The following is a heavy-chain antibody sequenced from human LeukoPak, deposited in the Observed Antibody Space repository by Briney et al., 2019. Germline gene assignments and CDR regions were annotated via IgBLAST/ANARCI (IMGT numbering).Heavy chain of an antibody. V-gene: IGHV3-53*04. J-gene: IGHJ4*02. Sequence: GSLRLSCAASGFTVSSNYMSWVCQAPGQGLEWVSVISSGGSTYYADSATGRFTISRHNSKNTLYLQRNGLRAEDTAVYFSAGGSVMTGTLDYWGQGSLVTVSS. CDR1: GFTVSSNY. CDR3: AGGSVMTGTLDY. D-gene: IGHD1-20*01. CDR2: ISSGGST.